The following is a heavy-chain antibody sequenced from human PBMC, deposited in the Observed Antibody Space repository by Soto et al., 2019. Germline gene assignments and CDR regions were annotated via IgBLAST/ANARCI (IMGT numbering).Heavy chain of an antibody. V-gene: IGHV1-3*01. CDR3: ARDRAGGSDYSLGY. CDR2: ITAGNGNT. CDR1: GYTFTSYA. Sequence: ASVKVSCKASGYTFTSYAMHWVRQAPGQRLEWMGWITAGNGNTKYSQKFQGRVTITRDTSASTAYMELSSLRSEDTAVYYCARDRAGGSDYSLGYWGQGTLVTVSS. D-gene: IGHD1-26*01. J-gene: IGHJ4*02.